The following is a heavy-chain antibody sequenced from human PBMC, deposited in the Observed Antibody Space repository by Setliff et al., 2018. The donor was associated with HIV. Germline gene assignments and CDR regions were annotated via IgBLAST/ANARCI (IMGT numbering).Heavy chain of an antibody. J-gene: IGHJ4*02. CDR3: AKEWAASGLGYFDS. Sequence: GGSLRLSCAASGFTFSNYAMSWVRQAPGEGLEWVSAILSTGERTFYADSVTGRFTISRDNSKNTVYLQMNSLRAEDTAEYYCAKEWAASGLGYFDSWGRGILVTVSS. CDR1: GFTFSNYA. V-gene: IGHV3-23*01. CDR2: ILSTGERT. D-gene: IGHD3-22*01.